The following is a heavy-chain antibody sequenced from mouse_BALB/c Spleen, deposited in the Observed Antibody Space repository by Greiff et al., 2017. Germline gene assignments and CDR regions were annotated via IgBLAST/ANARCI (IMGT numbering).Heavy chain of an antibody. D-gene: IGHD2-4*01. J-gene: IGHJ2*01. CDR3: ARKMITTRGGFDC. CDR1: GFTFSSFG. CDR2: ISSGSSTI. Sequence: EVHLVESGGGLVQPGGSRKLSCAASGFTFSSFGMHWVRQAPEKGLEWVAYISSGSSTIYYADTVKGRFTISRDNPKNTLFLQMTSLRSEDTAMYYCARKMITTRGGFDCGGQGTTLTVSS. V-gene: IGHV5-17*02.